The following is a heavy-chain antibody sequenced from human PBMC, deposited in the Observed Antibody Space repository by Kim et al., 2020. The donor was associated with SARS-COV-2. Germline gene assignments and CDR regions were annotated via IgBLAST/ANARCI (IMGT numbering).Heavy chain of an antibody. Sequence: SETLSLTCTVSGGSISSGGYYWSWIRQHPGKGLEWIGYIYYSGSTYYNPSLKSRVTISVDTSKNQFSLKLSSVTAADTAVYYCAGGWEPVLYGMDVWGQGTTVTVSS. J-gene: IGHJ6*02. CDR1: GGSISSGGYY. CDR2: IYYSGST. CDR3: AGGWEPVLYGMDV. D-gene: IGHD1-26*01. V-gene: IGHV4-31*03.